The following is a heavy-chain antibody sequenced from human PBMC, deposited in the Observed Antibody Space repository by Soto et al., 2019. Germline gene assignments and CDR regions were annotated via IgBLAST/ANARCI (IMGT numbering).Heavy chain of an antibody. CDR3: AREFPTSSGLYGMDV. V-gene: IGHV3-21*01. CDR1: GFTFSSYS. CDR2: ISSSSSYI. J-gene: IGHJ6*02. D-gene: IGHD6-19*01. Sequence: GGSLRLSCAASGFTFSSYSMNWVRQAPGKGLEWVSSISSSSSYIYYADSVKGRFTISRDNAKNSLYLQMNSLRAEDTAVYYCAREFPTSSGLYGMDVWGQGTSVTVSS.